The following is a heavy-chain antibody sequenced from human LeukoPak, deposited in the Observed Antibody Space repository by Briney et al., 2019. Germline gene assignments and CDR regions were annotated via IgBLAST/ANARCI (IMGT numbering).Heavy chain of an antibody. D-gene: IGHD2-2*02. CDR2: IYSDGST. J-gene: IGHJ6*02. Sequence: PGGSLRLSRAASGFTVSSSYMSWVRQAPGKGLEWVSVIYSDGSTYYADSVKARFTISRNNSKNTVYLQMNSLRAEDTAVYYCASTRAVIVPAAIYYYGMDVWGQGTTVTVSS. CDR3: ASTRAVIVPAAIYYYGMDV. CDR1: GFTVSSSY. V-gene: IGHV3-66*01.